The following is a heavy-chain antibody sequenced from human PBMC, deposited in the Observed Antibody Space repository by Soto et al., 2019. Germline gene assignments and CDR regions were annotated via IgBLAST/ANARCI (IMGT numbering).Heavy chain of an antibody. CDR2: ISSSGNP. Sequence: LSLTCTVSGGSINSGNYYWSWIRQHPGKGLEWIGYISSSGNPFYKPSLRSRLTISLDPSENQFSLKLGSVTDADTALYYCARGVEPITLVVTAFDVWGQGTRVTVSS. CDR3: ARGVEPITLVVTAFDV. J-gene: IGHJ3*01. V-gene: IGHV4-31*03. D-gene: IGHD3-22*01. CDR1: GGSINSGNYY.